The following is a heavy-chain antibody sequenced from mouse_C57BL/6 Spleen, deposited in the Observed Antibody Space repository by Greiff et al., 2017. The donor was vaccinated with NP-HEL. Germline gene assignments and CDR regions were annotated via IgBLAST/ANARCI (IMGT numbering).Heavy chain of an antibody. Sequence: QVQLQQSGAELVRPGASVKLSCKASGYTFTDYYINWVKQRPGQGLEWIARIYPGSGNTYYNEKFKGKATLTAEKSSSTAYMQLSSLTSEDSAVYFCARRSGNYDFDYWGQGTTLTVSS. J-gene: IGHJ2*01. CDR2: IYPGSGNT. CDR3: ARRSGNYDFDY. D-gene: IGHD2-1*01. V-gene: IGHV1-76*01. CDR1: GYTFTDYY.